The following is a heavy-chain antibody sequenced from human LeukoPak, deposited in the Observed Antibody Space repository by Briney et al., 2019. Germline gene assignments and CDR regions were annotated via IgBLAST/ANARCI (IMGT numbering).Heavy chain of an antibody. CDR2: INPGGGST. CDR1: GYTFTRYF. J-gene: IGHJ4*02. Sequence: GASVKVSCKASGYTFTRYFMHWVRQAPGQGLEWMGIINPGGGSTNYAQKFQGRVTMTRDTSTSTVYMELSSLRSEDTAVYYCARESTVAGSDYWGQGTLVTVSS. V-gene: IGHV1-46*01. D-gene: IGHD6-19*01. CDR3: ARESTVAGSDY.